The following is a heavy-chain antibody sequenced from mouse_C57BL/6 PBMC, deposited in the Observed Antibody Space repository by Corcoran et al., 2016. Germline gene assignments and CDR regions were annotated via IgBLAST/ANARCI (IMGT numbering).Heavy chain of an antibody. CDR3: ARSSVKGWFAY. J-gene: IGHJ3*01. CDR2: IYWDDDK. Sequence: QVTLKESGPGILQSSQTLSLTCSFSGFSLSTSGMGVSWIRQPSGKGLEWLAHIYWDDDKRYNPSLKSRLTISKDTSRNQVFLKITSVDTADTATYYCARSSVKGWFAYWGQGTLVTVSA. CDR1: GFSLSTSGMG. V-gene: IGHV8-12*01.